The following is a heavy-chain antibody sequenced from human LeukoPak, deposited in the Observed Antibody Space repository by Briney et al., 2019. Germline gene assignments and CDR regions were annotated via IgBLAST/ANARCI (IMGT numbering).Heavy chain of an antibody. CDR2: INTKRGAT. Sequence: AVSVRLSCMASGYTFTDYYIHWVRQAPGQGLEWMGYINTKRGATFYAETLKGRVTITRDTPINTLYMALTRLRSDDTTIYYCARVSNYGEYGNAFDVWGQGTKVTVSS. CDR3: ARVSNYGEYGNAFDV. V-gene: IGHV1-2*02. D-gene: IGHD4-17*01. J-gene: IGHJ3*01. CDR1: GYTFTDYY.